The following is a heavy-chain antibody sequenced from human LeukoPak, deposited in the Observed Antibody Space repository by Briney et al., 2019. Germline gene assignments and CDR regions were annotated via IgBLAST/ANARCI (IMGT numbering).Heavy chain of an antibody. D-gene: IGHD3-10*01. CDR1: GFTFSSYG. J-gene: IGHJ3*02. V-gene: IGHV3-33*01. CDR2: IWYDGSDK. Sequence: GGSLRLSCAASGFTFSSYGMHWVRQAPGKGLEWVAVIWYDGSDKYYADSVKGRFTISRVNSRNTLYLQMNSLRAEDTAVYYCARGLGRELDGAFDIWGQGTMVTVSS. CDR3: ARGLGRELDGAFDI.